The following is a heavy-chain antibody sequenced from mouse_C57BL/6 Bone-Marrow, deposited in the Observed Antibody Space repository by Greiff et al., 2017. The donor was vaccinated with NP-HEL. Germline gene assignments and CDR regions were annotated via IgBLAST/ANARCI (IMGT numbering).Heavy chain of an antibody. CDR3: ARHGVYYGSSYGYFDY. CDR2: FYPGSGSI. V-gene: IGHV1-62-2*01. J-gene: IGHJ2*01. D-gene: IGHD1-1*01. CDR1: GYTFTEYT. Sequence: QVQLKQSGAELVKPGASVKLSCKASGYTFTEYTIHWVKQRSGQGLEWIGWFYPGSGSIKYNEKFKDKATLTADKFSSTVYMELSRLTSEDSAVYFCARHGVYYGSSYGYFDYWGQGTTLTVSS.